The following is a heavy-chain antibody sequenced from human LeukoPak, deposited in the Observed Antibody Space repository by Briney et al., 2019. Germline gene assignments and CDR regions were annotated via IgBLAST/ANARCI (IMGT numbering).Heavy chain of an antibody. V-gene: IGHV4-39*01. CDR2: IYYSATT. J-gene: IGHJ2*01. CDR3: ARPNVDTAMAELYWFFDV. Sequence: PSETLSLTCTVSGGSIRNNNYYWAWIRQPPEKGLEWIGSIYYSATTYYNPSLKSRVTISVDTSKNQFSLKLTSVTAADTAVYYCARPNVDTAMAELYWFFDVWGRGTLVTVSS. CDR1: GGSIRNNNYY. D-gene: IGHD5-18*01.